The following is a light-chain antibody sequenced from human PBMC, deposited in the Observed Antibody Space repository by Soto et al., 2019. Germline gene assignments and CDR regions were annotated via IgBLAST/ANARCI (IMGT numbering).Light chain of an antibody. J-gene: IGLJ3*02. CDR3: SSYTSSSTPWV. CDR2: DVS. Sequence: QSALTQPASVSGSPGQLITISCTGTSSDVGGYNYVSWYQQHPGKAPKLMIYDVSNRPSGVSNRFSGSKSGNTASLTISGLQAEDEADYYCSSYTSSSTPWVFGGGTKVTVL. CDR1: SSDVGGYNY. V-gene: IGLV2-14*01.